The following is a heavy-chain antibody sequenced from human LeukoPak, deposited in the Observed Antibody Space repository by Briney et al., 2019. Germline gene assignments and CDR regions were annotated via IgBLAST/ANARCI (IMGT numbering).Heavy chain of an antibody. J-gene: IGHJ4*02. V-gene: IGHV1-69*05. CDR3: AREQGGGFDY. D-gene: IGHD1-26*01. CDR1: GGTFSSYA. CDR2: IIPIFGTA. Sequence: ASVKVSCEASGGTFSSYAISWVRQAPGHGLEWMGGIIPIFGTANYAQKFQGRVTITTDESTSTAYMELSSLRSEDTAVYYCAREQGGGFDYWGQGTLVTVSS.